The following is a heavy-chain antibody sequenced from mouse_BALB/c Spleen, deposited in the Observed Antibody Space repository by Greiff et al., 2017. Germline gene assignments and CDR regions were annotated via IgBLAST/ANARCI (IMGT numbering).Heavy chain of an antibody. CDR3: ARRGGYYGYFDV. CDR2: ISYSGST. V-gene: IGHV3-2*02. D-gene: IGHD1-1*02. J-gene: IGHJ1*01. CDR1: GYSITSDYA. Sequence: VQLKESGPGLVKPSQSLSLTCTVTGYSITSDYAWNWIRQFPGNKLEWMGYISYSGSTSYNPSLKSRISITRDTSKNQFFLQLNSVTTEDTATYYCARRGGYYGYFDVWGAGTTVTVSS.